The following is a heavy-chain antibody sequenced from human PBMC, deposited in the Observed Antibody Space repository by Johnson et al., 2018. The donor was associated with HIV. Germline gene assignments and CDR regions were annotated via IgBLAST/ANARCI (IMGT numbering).Heavy chain of an antibody. D-gene: IGHD3-3*01. J-gene: IGHJ3*02. CDR2: ISYDGSNK. CDR3: ARFVSDYNFWSGGRAFDI. Sequence: QVQVVESGGGVVQPGRSLRLSCAASGFTFSSYAIHWVRQAPGKGLEWVAVISYDGSNKYYADSVKGRFTISRDNSKNTLYLQMNSLRAADTAVYYCARFVSDYNFWSGGRAFDIWGQGTMVTVSS. CDR1: GFTFSSYA. V-gene: IGHV3-30-3*01.